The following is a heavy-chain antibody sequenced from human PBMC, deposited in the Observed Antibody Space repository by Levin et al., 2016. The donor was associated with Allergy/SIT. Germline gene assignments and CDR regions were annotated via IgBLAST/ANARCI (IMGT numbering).Heavy chain of an antibody. CDR3: ARVSGGSSGYYHDSFDI. V-gene: IGHV3-21*01. D-gene: IGHD3-22*01. CDR2: ISTSSSYI. CDR1: GFTFSSYS. J-gene: IGHJ3*02. Sequence: GSLRLSCAASGFTFSSYSMNWVRQAPGKGLEWVSSISTSSSYIYYADSVKGRFTISRDNAKNSLYLQMNSLRAEDTAVYYCARVSGGSSGYYHDSFDIWGQGTMVTVSS.